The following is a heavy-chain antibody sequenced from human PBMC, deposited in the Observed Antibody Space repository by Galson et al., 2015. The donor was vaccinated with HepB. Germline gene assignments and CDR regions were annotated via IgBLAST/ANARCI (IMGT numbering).Heavy chain of an antibody. CDR3: AKGRGWYTGFDS. CDR2: ISGDTYGT. D-gene: IGHD6-19*01. V-gene: IGHV3-23*01. J-gene: IGHJ4*02. CDR1: GFIFSNYA. Sequence: SLRLSCAGSGFIFSNYALGWVRQAPGKGLQWVSGISGDTYGTYYADSVKGRFTISRDNSNNRLYLQMTSVRADDTATYYCAKGRGWYTGFDSWGQGALVTVSS.